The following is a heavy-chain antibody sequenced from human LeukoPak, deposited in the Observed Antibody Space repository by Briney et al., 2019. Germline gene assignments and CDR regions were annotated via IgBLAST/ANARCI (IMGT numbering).Heavy chain of an antibody. Sequence: PSETLSLTCTVSGGSINSGDYHWSWLRQPPGKGLEWIGYIYYSGSTNYNPSLKSRVTISVDTSKNQFSLKLSSVTAADTAVYYCARAYRPYYFDYWGQGTLVTVSS. CDR3: ARAYRPYYFDY. V-gene: IGHV4-61*08. J-gene: IGHJ4*02. CDR1: GGSINSGDYH. D-gene: IGHD1-26*01. CDR2: IYYSGST.